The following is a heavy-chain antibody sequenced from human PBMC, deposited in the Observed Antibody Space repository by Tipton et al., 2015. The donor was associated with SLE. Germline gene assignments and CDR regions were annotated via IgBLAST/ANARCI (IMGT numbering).Heavy chain of an antibody. V-gene: IGHV4-38-2*01. CDR3: ASAVVVNNDWYFDL. D-gene: IGHD3-22*01. CDR2: TYHSGST. J-gene: IGHJ2*01. CDR1: GYSISSGYY. Sequence: TLSLTCAVSGYSISSGYYWGWIRQPPGKGLEWIGSTYHSGSTYYNPSLKSRVTISVDTSKNQFSLKLSSVTAADTAVYYCASAVVVNNDWYFDLWGRGTLVTVSS.